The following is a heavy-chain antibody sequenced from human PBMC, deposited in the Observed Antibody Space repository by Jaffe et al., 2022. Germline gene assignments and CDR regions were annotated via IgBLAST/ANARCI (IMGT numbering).Heavy chain of an antibody. D-gene: IGHD2-15*01. CDR3: TREGYCSGGSCYWGRLSAFDI. CDR2: IRSKAYGGTT. V-gene: IGHV3-49*04. CDR1: GFTFGDYA. J-gene: IGHJ3*02. Sequence: EVQLVESGGGLVQPGRSLRLSCTASGFTFGDYAMSWVRQAPGKGLEWVGFIRSKAYGGTTEYAASVKGRFTISRDDSKSIAYLQMNSLKTEDTAVYYCTREGYCSGGSCYWGRLSAFDIWGQGTMVTVSS.